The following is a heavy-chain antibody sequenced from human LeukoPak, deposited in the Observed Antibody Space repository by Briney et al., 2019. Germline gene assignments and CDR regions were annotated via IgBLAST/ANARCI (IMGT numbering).Heavy chain of an antibody. CDR2: IIPIFGTA. V-gene: IGHV1-69*13. Sequence: AASVKVSCKASGYTFTSYDINWVRQAPGQGLEWMGGIIPIFGTANYAQKFQGRVTITADESTSTAYMELSSLRSEDTAVYYCARVERGVGGDCLDYWGQGTLVTVSS. J-gene: IGHJ4*02. D-gene: IGHD2-21*02. CDR3: ARVERGVGGDCLDY. CDR1: GYTFTSYD.